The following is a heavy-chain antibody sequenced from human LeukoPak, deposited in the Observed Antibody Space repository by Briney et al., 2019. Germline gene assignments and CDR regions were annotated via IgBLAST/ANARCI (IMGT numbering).Heavy chain of an antibody. CDR3: AKDRPPRSGYCSSTSCPEY. J-gene: IGHJ4*02. V-gene: IGHV3-23*01. CDR2: ISGSGGST. D-gene: IGHD2-2*03. Sequence: GGSLRLSCAASGFTFSSYAMSWVRQAPGKGLEWVSAISGSGGSTYYADSVKGRFTISRDNSKYTLYLQMNSLRAEDTAVYYCAKDRPPRSGYCSSTSCPEYWGQGTLVTVSS. CDR1: GFTFSSYA.